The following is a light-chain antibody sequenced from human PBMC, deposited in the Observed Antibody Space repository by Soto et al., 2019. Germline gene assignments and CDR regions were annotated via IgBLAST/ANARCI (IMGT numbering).Light chain of an antibody. J-gene: IGKJ1*01. Sequence: DIQMTQSPSTLSASVGDRVTITCRASQSISTWLAWYQQRPGKAPNLLIYDASNLESGVPSRFSGSGSGTEFTLTITGLQPDDFATYYCQHYDSYSGTFGQGTKVEIK. CDR1: QSISTW. CDR2: DAS. CDR3: QHYDSYSGT. V-gene: IGKV1-5*01.